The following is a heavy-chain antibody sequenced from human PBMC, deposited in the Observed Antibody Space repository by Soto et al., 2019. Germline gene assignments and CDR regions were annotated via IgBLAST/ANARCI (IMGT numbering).Heavy chain of an antibody. CDR2: IYYSGST. J-gene: IGHJ4*02. CDR3: ARAAYDYGDYEFDY. V-gene: IGHV4-59*01. CDR1: GGSISSYY. Sequence: SETLSLTCTVSGGSISSYYWSWIRQPPGKGLEWIGYIYYSGSTNYNPSLKSRVTISVDTSKNQFSLKLSSVTAADTAVYYCARAAYDYGDYEFDYWGQGTLVTVSS. D-gene: IGHD4-17*01.